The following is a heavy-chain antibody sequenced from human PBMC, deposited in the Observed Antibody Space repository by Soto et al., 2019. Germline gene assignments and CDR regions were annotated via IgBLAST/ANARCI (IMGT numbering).Heavy chain of an antibody. V-gene: IGHV4-39*01. CDR3: ASHFVAVVIKGWGY. Sequence: QLQLQESGPGLVKPSETLSLTCTVSGGSIDRSNYYWDWIRQPPGKGLEWIGTTYYNGNAGYNPAAESRVTMAVDTSKNQFTLELISVTAADTAVYYCASHFVAVVIKGWGYWGQGTLVTVSS. CDR1: GGSIDRSNYY. J-gene: IGHJ4*02. D-gene: IGHD3-22*01. CDR2: TYYNGNA.